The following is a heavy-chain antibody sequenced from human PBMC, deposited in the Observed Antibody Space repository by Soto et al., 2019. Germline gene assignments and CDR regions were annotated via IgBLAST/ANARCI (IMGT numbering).Heavy chain of an antibody. CDR1: SGSISSSNW. J-gene: IGHJ6*03. CDR3: ASSDRLGYYYGSVTKTGYYYYMDV. CDR2: IYHSGST. V-gene: IGHV4-4*02. Sequence: SETLSLTCAVSSGSISSSNWWSWVRQPPGKGLEWIGEIYHSGSTDYNPSLKSRVTISVDKSKNQFSLKLSSVTAADTAVYYCASSDRLGYYYGSVTKTGYYYYMDVWGKGTTVTVSS. D-gene: IGHD3-10*01.